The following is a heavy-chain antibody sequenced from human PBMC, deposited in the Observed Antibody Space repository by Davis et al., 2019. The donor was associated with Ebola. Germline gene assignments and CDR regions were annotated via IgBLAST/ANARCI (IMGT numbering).Heavy chain of an antibody. J-gene: IGHJ4*02. CDR2: INQYGNER. CDR1: GFAFTGYW. D-gene: IGHD3-10*01. V-gene: IGHV3-7*01. CDR3: ARDYGSGSYYNATGGY. Sequence: PGGSLRLSCAASGFAFTGYWMGWVRQAPGTGLEWVANINQYGNERYYVDSVKGRFTISRDNAKNSLYLQMNSLRAEDTAVYYCARDYGSGSYYNATGGYWGQGTLVTVSS.